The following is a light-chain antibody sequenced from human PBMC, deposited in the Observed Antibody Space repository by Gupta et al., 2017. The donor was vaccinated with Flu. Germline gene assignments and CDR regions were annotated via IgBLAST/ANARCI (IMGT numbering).Light chain of an antibody. J-gene: IGKJ2*01. CDR1: QSVNSN. CDR3: QQYNYYYT. Sequence: EIVMTQSPPTLSVSPGARAPLSCRASQSVNSNLDWYQQRSGQAPRLLIYGASTRAAGIPDRFSGSGSTTEFTLTSSSLQSEDFAVYYWQQYNYYYTFGQGTKLEIK. CDR2: GAS. V-gene: IGKV3-15*01.